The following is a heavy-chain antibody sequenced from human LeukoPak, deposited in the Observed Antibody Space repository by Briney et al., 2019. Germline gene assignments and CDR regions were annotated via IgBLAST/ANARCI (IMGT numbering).Heavy chain of an antibody. D-gene: IGHD3-10*01. CDR2: ISAYNGNT. J-gene: IGHJ4*02. Sequence: ASVKVSCKASGDTFPSYGITWVRQAPGQGLEWMGWISAYNGNTNYAQKLQGRVTMTTDTSTSTAYMELRSLRSDDMAVYFCARDSGGFDYWGQGTLVTVSS. CDR3: ARDSGGFDY. V-gene: IGHV1-18*03. CDR1: GDTFPSYG.